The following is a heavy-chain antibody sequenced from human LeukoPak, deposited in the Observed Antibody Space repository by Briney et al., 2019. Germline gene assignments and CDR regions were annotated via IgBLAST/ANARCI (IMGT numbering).Heavy chain of an antibody. V-gene: IGHV1-8*01. CDR2: MNPYSGNT. J-gene: IGHJ6*02. CDR3: TRNRYCSGANCPTPYFDMDV. Sequence: ASVKVSCKVSGDTFTRHDINWVRQTTGQGLEWMGWMNPYSGNTGYAQKFQGRVTMTRDRTVSTAYMELNNLRSEDTAVYYCTRNRYCSGANCPTPYFDMDVWGQGTTVTVSS. D-gene: IGHD2-15*01. CDR1: GDTFTRHD.